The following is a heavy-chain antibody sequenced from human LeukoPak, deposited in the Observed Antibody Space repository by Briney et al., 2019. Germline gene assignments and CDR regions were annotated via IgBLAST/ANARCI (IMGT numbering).Heavy chain of an antibody. CDR1: GFTFSDYT. CDR3: ARGPRAFDI. J-gene: IGHJ3*02. Sequence: PRGSLRLSRAASGFTFSDYTINWVRQAPGKGLDWVSSISSTRTYIYHTDSVKGRFTISRDNAKNSLYLQMNSLRAEDTAIYYCARGPRAFDIWGQGTMVTVSS. V-gene: IGHV3-21*01. CDR2: ISSTRTYI.